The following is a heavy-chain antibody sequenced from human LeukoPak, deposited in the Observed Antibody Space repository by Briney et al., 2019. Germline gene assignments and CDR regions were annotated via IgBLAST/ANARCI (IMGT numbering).Heavy chain of an antibody. CDR1: GYTFTSYD. D-gene: IGHD2-15*01. J-gene: IGHJ4*02. Sequence: ASVKVSCKASGYTFTSYDINGVRQATGQGLEWMGWMNPNSGNTGYAQKFQGRVTMTRNTSISTAYMELSSLRSEDTAVYYCATEYCSGGSCYSEVFDYWGQGTLVTVSS. CDR3: ATEYCSGGSCYSEVFDY. V-gene: IGHV1-8*01. CDR2: MNPNSGNT.